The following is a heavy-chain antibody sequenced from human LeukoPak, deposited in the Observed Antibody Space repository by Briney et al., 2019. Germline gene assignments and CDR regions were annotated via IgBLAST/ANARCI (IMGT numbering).Heavy chain of an antibody. D-gene: IGHD5-18*01. Sequence: GGSLRLSCVASGFYYNNYGMNWVRQAPGKGLEWVAGITANSAGRYYADSVQGRFTISRDNSKSTVYLQVNSLRAEDTALYYCARDDGWIQFNFWGQGTLVTVSS. V-gene: IGHV3-23*01. CDR2: ITANSAGR. CDR3: ARDDGWIQFNF. CDR1: GFYYNNYG. J-gene: IGHJ4*02.